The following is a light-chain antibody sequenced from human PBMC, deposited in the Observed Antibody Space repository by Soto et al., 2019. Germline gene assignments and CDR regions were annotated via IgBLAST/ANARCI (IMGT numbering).Light chain of an antibody. CDR1: QSVSSSY. CDR3: QQYGSSPPFT. V-gene: IGKV3-20*01. Sequence: IVLTQSPGTLSLTPGERATLSCRASQSVSSSYLAWYQQKPGQAPRLLIYGASSRATGIPERFSGSGSGTDFTLTISRLEPEDSAVYYCQQYGSSPPFTFGPGTRVDIK. J-gene: IGKJ3*01. CDR2: GAS.